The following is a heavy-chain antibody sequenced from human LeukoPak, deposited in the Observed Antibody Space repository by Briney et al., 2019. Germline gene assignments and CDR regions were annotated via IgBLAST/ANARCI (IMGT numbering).Heavy chain of an antibody. Sequence: PSETLSLTCTVSGGSISSYYWSWIRQPAGKGLEWIGRIYTSGSTNYNPSLKSRVTMSVDTSKNQFSLKLSSVTAADTAVYYCARDGKPSYSGSLAWDYWGQGTLVTVSS. CDR3: ARDGKPSYSGSLAWDY. V-gene: IGHV4-4*07. CDR2: IYTSGST. D-gene: IGHD1-26*01. J-gene: IGHJ4*02. CDR1: GGSISSYY.